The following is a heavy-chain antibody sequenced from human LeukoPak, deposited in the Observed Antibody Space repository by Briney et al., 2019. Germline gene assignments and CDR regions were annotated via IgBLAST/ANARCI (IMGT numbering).Heavy chain of an antibody. CDR3: ARHNDPTGTTAHYYGMDV. Sequence: SETLSLTCTVSGGSISSYYWSWIRQPPGKGLEWIGYIYYSGSTNYNPSLKSRVTISVDTSKNQFSLKLSSVTAADTAVYYCARHNDPTGTTAHYYGMDVWGQGTTVTVSS. J-gene: IGHJ6*02. CDR1: GGSISSYY. CDR2: IYYSGST. D-gene: IGHD1-1*01. V-gene: IGHV4-59*08.